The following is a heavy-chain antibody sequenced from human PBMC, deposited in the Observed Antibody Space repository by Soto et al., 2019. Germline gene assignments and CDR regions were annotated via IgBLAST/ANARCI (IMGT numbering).Heavy chain of an antibody. CDR3: ARRTPNSSRWYPRALHYDYGSDG. J-gene: IGHJ6*02. Sequence: ASVKVSCTASGSTFTGYYLHWVRPAPGQGLEWMGWINPNSGGTNYAQKFQGRVTMTRDTSISTAYMELSRLRSDDTAVYYCARRTPNSSRWYPRALHYDYGSDGRGRATTVPVAS. CDR2: INPNSGGT. CDR1: GSTFTGYY. V-gene: IGHV1-2*02. D-gene: IGHD6-19*01.